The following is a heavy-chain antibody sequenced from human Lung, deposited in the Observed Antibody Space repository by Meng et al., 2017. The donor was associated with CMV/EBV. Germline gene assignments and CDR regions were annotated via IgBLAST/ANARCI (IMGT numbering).Heavy chain of an antibody. CDR1: GGTFSSYT. D-gene: IGHD3-3*01. V-gene: IGHV1-69*04. Sequence: SVNVSXKASGGTFSSYTISWVRQAPGQGLEWMGRIIPILGIANYAQKFQGRVTITADKSTSTAYMELSSLRSEDTAVYYCARDSTIFGVVGGGMDVWGQGTTVTVSS. J-gene: IGHJ6*02. CDR3: ARDSTIFGVVGGGMDV. CDR2: IIPILGIA.